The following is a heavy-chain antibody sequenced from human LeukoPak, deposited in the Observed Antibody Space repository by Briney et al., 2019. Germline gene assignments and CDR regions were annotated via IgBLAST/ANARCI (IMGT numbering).Heavy chain of an antibody. CDR2: INYSGRT. CDR3: ARRPILWFGELSINWFDP. CDR1: DDSISNNRYF. J-gene: IGHJ5*02. V-gene: IGHV4-39*07. Sequence: SETLSLTCTISDDSISNNRYFWAWIRQPPGKGLEWIGSINYSGRTYYNPSLKSRLTMSVGTSKNQFSLKLSSVTAADTAVYYCARRPILWFGELSINWFDPWGQGTLVTVSS. D-gene: IGHD3-10*01.